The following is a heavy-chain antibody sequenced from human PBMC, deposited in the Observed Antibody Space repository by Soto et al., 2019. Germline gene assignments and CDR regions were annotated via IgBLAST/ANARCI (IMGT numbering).Heavy chain of an antibody. V-gene: IGHV1-18*01. J-gene: IGHJ3*02. CDR1: GYTFTSYG. CDR2: ISTYNGNN. CDR3: ARDPGYSTTWLQAFDS. Sequence: QVPLVQSGAEVKKPGASVKVSCKASGYTFTSYGISWVRQAPGQGPERMGRISTYNGNNNNVRRLQGRVTMTTDTSTNTAYMELRSLRYDDTAVYFCARDPGYSTTWLQAFDSWGQGTMVTVSS. D-gene: IGHD6-13*01.